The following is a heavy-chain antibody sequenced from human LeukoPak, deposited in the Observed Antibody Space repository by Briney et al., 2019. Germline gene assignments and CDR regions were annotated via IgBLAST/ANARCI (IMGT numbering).Heavy chain of an antibody. Sequence: PGGSLRLSCAASGFTVNSNYMTWVRQAPGKGLEWVSVIYSGGSTYYADSVKGRFTISRDNSKNTLYLQMNSLSAEDTAVYYCASVPREIQPEDYWGQGTLVTVSS. CDR3: ASVPREIQPEDY. D-gene: IGHD5-18*01. J-gene: IGHJ4*02. V-gene: IGHV3-66*02. CDR2: IYSGGST. CDR1: GFTVNSNY.